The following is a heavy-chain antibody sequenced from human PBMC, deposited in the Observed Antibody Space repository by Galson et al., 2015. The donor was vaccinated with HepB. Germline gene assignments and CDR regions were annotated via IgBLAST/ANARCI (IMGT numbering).Heavy chain of an antibody. CDR3: ARAYFDSSAFDY. J-gene: IGHJ4*02. CDR2: INSANGNA. CDR1: EDTFSTFA. Sequence: SVKVSCKASEDTFSTFAMHWVRQAPGQRPEWMGWINSANGNAEYSKKFQGGVTFTRDTSARTGYMELRSLRSEDTAVYYCARAYFDSSAFDYWGQGTLVTVSS. V-gene: IGHV1-3*01. D-gene: IGHD6-25*01.